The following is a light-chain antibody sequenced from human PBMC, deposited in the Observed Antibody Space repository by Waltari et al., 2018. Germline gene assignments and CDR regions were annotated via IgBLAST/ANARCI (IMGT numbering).Light chain of an antibody. J-gene: IGLJ3*02. Sequence: QSALTQPASVSGSPGQSITISCTGTSSDVGGYNYVSWYQKHPGKAPKFMIYDVSQRASGVSHRCAGSRSCNTASLTIFGLQAEDEADYYCSSYTSSSTWVFGGGTKLTVL. V-gene: IGLV2-14*01. CDR2: DVS. CDR3: SSYTSSSTWV. CDR1: SSDVGGYNY.